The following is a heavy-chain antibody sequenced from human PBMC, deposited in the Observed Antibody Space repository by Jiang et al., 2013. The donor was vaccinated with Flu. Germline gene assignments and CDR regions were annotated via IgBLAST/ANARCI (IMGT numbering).Heavy chain of an antibody. J-gene: IGHJ5*02. CDR3: ARRGRAIADGEFDP. Sequence: TLSSTALSLVAPSVVTTRSWVRQSQGRDWSGLGPSITVGAHLLQPSLKSRVTISIDTSKDHFSLTLNSVTAADTAVYYCARRGRAIADGEFDPWGQGTLVTVSS. V-gene: IGHV4-59*08. D-gene: IGHD2-15*01. CDR1: VAPSVVTT. CDR2: SITVGAH.